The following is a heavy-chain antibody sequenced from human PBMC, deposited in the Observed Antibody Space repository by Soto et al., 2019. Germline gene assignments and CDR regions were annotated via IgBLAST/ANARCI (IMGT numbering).Heavy chain of an antibody. V-gene: IGHV3-33*08. CDR2: IWYDGSNK. J-gene: IGHJ5*02. CDR3: ARGVTVVAATGVTNWFDP. Sequence: PGGSLRLSCAASGFTFSIYSMNWVRQAPGKGLEWVAVIWYDGSNKYYADSVKGRFTISRGNSKNTLYLQMNSLRAEDTAVYYCARGVTVVAATGVTNWFDPWGQGTLVTVSS. CDR1: GFTFSIYS. D-gene: IGHD2-15*01.